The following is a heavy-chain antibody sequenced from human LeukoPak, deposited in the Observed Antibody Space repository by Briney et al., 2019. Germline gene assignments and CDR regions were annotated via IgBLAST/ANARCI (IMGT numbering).Heavy chain of an antibody. V-gene: IGHV4-59*01. J-gene: IGHJ4*02. CDR1: GGSISSYY. CDR2: VYYSGST. D-gene: IGHD1-1*01. Sequence: PSETLSLTCTVSGGSISSYYWSWIRQPPGKGLEWIGYVYYSGSTNYNPSLKSRVTISVDTSKNQFSLKLSSVTAADTAVYYCARAQLERGYYFDYWGQGTLVTVSS. CDR3: ARAQLERGYYFDY.